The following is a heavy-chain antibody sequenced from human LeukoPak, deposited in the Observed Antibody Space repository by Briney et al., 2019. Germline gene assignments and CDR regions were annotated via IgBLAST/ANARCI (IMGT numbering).Heavy chain of an antibody. CDR2: INHSGST. CDR3: ARGAIFGVTTRGYGMDV. J-gene: IGHJ6*02. V-gene: IGHV4-34*01. Sequence: SETLSLTCAVYGGSFSGYYWSWIRQPPGKGLEWIGEINHSGSTNYNPSLKSRVTISVDTSKNQFSLKLSSVTAADTAVYYCARGAIFGVTTRGYGMDVWGQGTTVTVSS. D-gene: IGHD3-3*01. CDR1: GGSFSGYY.